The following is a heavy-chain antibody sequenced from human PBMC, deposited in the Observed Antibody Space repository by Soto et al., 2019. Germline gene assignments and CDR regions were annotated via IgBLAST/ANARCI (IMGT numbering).Heavy chain of an antibody. J-gene: IGHJ4*02. CDR3: ARDGRSEGESDY. Sequence: EVQLVESGGGLVKPGGSLRLSCAASGFTFSSYSMNWVRQAPGKGLEWVLSISSSSSYIYYADSVKGRFTISRDNAKNSLYLQMNSLRAEDTAVYYCARDGRSEGESDYWGQGTLVTVSS. CDR1: GFTFSSYS. CDR2: ISSSSSYI. V-gene: IGHV3-21*01. D-gene: IGHD1-26*01.